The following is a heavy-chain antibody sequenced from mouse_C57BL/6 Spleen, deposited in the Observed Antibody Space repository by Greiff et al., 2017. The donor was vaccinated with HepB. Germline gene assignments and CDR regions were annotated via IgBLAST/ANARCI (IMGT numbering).Heavy chain of an antibody. J-gene: IGHJ1*03. Sequence: VQLQQPGAELVKPGASVKLSCKASGYTFTSYWMHWVKQRPGQGLEWMGEIDPSNGSTNYNQKFKGKATLTVDTSSSTAYMQLSSLTSEDSAVYYCARRDYVSYQYAFDGWGKGTTVT. CDR2: IDPSNGST. D-gene: IGHD2-12*01. V-gene: IGHV1-50*01. CDR3: ARRDYVSYQYAFDG. CDR1: GYTFTSYW.